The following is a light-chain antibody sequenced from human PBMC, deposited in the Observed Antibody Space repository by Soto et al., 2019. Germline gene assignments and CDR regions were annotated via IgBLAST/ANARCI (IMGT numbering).Light chain of an antibody. CDR3: QQYNSFWT. J-gene: IGKJ1*01. CDR2: GAS. Sequence: EIVLTQSPGTLSLSPGERATLSCRASQSVSSSYLAWYQQKPGQAPRLLIYGASSRATGIPDRFSGSGSGTDLTLTISRLEPEDFATYYCQQYNSFWTFGQGTKVDI. CDR1: QSVSSSY. V-gene: IGKV3-20*01.